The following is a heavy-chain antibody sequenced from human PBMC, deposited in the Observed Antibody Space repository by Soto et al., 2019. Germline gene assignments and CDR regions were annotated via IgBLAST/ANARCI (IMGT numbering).Heavy chain of an antibody. CDR2: IYYSGST. CDR3: SRVSIVGGEYSYGYVYLGMDV. Sequence: PSETLSLNCTVSGGSISSGGYYWSWIRQHPGKGLEWIGYIYYSGSTYYNPSLKSRVTISVDTSKNQFSLKLSSVTAANTAVYYCSRVSIVGGEYSYGYVYLGMDVWGQGTTVTVSS. J-gene: IGHJ6*02. V-gene: IGHV4-31*03. CDR1: GGSISSGGYY. D-gene: IGHD5-18*01.